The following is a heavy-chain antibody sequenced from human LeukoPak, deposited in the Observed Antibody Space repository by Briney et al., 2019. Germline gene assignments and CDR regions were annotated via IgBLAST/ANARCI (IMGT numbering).Heavy chain of an antibody. Sequence: GGSLRLSCAASGFTFSSYGMHWVRQAPGKGLEWVAFIRYEGSNKYYADSVKGRFTISRDNSKNTLYLQMNSLRAEDTAVYYCAKDRGRWLQFLDYWGQGTLVTVSS. CDR1: GFTFSSYG. V-gene: IGHV3-30*02. J-gene: IGHJ4*02. CDR3: AKDRGRWLQFLDY. D-gene: IGHD5-24*01. CDR2: IRYEGSNK.